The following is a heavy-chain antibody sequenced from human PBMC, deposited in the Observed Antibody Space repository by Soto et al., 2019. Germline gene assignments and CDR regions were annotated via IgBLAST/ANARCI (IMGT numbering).Heavy chain of an antibody. CDR2: INAGNGNT. Sequence: GASVKVSCKASGYTFTSYAMHWVRQAPGQRLEWMGWINAGNGNTKYSQKFQGRVTITRDTSASTAYMELSSLRSEDTAVYYCAIPYSGSYYYYGMDVWGQGTTVTVSS. J-gene: IGHJ6*02. D-gene: IGHD1-26*01. CDR1: GYTFTSYA. CDR3: AIPYSGSYYYYGMDV. V-gene: IGHV1-3*01.